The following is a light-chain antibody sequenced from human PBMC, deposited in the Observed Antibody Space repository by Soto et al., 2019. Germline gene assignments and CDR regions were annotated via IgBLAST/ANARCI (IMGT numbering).Light chain of an antibody. V-gene: IGKV3-15*01. CDR2: ATS. Sequence: EIVLTQSPATLSVSPGERATLSCRASQSVGHNFAWYQQKPGQAPRLLIFATSTRATGVPARFSGSGSGTEFTLTISSRQSEDFAVYYCQQYGEWPLTFGGGAKVEIE. CDR1: QSVGHN. CDR3: QQYGEWPLT. J-gene: IGKJ4*01.